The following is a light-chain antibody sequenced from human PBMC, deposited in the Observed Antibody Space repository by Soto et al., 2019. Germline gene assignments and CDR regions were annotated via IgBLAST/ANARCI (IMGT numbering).Light chain of an antibody. Sequence: QSALTQPRSVSGSPGQSVTSSCTVTSSDVGGYNYVSWYQQHPGKAPKLMIYDVSKRPSGVPDRFSGSKSGNTASLTISGLQAEDEADYYCCSYAGSYPYGFGTGTKLTVL. J-gene: IGLJ1*01. CDR1: SSDVGGYNY. CDR3: CSYAGSYPYG. V-gene: IGLV2-11*01. CDR2: DVS.